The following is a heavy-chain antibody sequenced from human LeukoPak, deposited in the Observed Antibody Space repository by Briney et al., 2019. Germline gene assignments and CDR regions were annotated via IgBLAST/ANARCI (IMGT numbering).Heavy chain of an antibody. CDR2: ISGSGTTT. Sequence: GGSLRLSCAASGFTFSNYAMSWVRQAPGKGLEWVSSISGSGTTTYYADSVKGRFIISRDNSKNMVYLQMNSLRAEDTAVYYCGKDSYVGVNWFDPRGQGILVTVSS. V-gene: IGHV3-23*01. D-gene: IGHD1-26*01. CDR3: GKDSYVGVNWFDP. J-gene: IGHJ5*02. CDR1: GFTFSNYA.